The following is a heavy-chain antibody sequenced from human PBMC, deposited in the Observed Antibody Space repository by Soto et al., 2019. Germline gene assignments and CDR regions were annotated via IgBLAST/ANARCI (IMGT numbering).Heavy chain of an antibody. V-gene: IGHV1-69*06. D-gene: IGHD5-18*01. CDR1: GGTFTNYG. J-gene: IGHJ4*02. Sequence: QVQLVQSGAEVKKPGSSVKVSCKASGGTFTNYGFSWVRQAPGQGLEWMGGIVPLSDTSNYAQKFQGRVTITADKSTSTASLELSSLRSEDSAVYFCARGIRGYSYGPYDFWGQGTLVTVSS. CDR3: ARGIRGYSYGPYDF. CDR2: IVPLSDTS.